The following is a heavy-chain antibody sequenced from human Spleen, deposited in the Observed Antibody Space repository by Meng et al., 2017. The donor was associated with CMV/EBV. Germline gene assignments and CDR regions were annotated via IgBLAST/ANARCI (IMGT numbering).Heavy chain of an antibody. CDR1: GFTFSSYE. Sequence: GGSLRLSCAASGFTFSSYEMNWVRQAPGKGLEWVSYISSSGSTIYYADSVKGRFTISRDNAKNSLYLQMNSLRAEDTAVYYCARGGDVVVIAKYGMDVWGQGTTVTVSS. CDR2: ISSSGSTI. J-gene: IGHJ6*02. D-gene: IGHD2-21*01. V-gene: IGHV3-48*03. CDR3: ARGGDVVVIAKYGMDV.